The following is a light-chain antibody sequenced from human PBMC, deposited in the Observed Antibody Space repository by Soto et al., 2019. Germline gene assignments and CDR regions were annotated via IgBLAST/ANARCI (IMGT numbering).Light chain of an antibody. Sequence: DIQMTQSPSTLSASVGGRVTITCRASQSISSWLAWYQQKPGKAPKLLIYGASSVESGVPSRFSGSGSGTEFTLTISSLQPDDFATYYCQQYNTYSLTFAGGTKVEI. CDR2: GAS. CDR1: QSISSW. CDR3: QQYNTYSLT. V-gene: IGKV1-5*01. J-gene: IGKJ4*01.